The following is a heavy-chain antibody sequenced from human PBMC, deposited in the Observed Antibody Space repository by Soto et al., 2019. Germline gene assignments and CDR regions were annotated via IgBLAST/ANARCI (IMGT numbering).Heavy chain of an antibody. CDR2: ISAYTGNT. CDR3: ARDRVQGEVRFNQYAMEV. CDR1: GYSFDRYG. Sequence: QVQWAQSGAEVKKPGASVKVSCKAHGYSFDRYGVSWVRQAPGQGLEWMGWISAYTGNTNYGQRFKGRVTMSTDTSTTTAYLEVRSLRSDDTAVYFWARDRVQGEVRFNQYAMEVWGQGTTVIVS. V-gene: IGHV1-18*01. J-gene: IGHJ6*02. D-gene: IGHD2-2*01.